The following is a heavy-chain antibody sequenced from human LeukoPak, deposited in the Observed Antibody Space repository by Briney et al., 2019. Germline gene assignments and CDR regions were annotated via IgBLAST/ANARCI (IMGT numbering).Heavy chain of an antibody. J-gene: IGHJ6*02. CDR2: IYPGDSDT. CDR3: ARLLVGGLYGMDV. CDR1: GYSFTSYW. D-gene: IGHD1-26*01. Sequence: GESLKISCKGSGYSFTSYWIGWVRQMPGKGVEWMGIIYPGDSDTRYSPSFQGQVTLSADKSISTAYLQWNSLKTSDTAKYYCARLLVGGLYGMDVWGQGTTVTVSS. V-gene: IGHV5-51*01.